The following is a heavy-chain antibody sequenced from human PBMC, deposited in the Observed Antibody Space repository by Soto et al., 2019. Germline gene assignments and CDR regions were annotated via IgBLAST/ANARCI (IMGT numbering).Heavy chain of an antibody. CDR3: ARGWYYYDSSGYPYYFDY. D-gene: IGHD3-22*01. V-gene: IGHV1-18*01. Sequence: GASVKVSCKASGYTFTSYGISWVRQAPGQGLEWMGWISAYNGNTNYAQKLQGRVTMTTDTSTSTAYMELRSLRSDDTAVYYCARGWYYYDSSGYPYYFDYWGQGTLVTVSS. CDR1: GYTFTSYG. CDR2: ISAYNGNT. J-gene: IGHJ4*02.